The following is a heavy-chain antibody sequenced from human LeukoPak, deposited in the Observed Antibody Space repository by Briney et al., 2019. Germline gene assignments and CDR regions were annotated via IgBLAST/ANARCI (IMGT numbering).Heavy chain of an antibody. CDR3: AKGYCSDTNCQTSLGLDY. CDR1: GFTFSSYA. D-gene: IGHD2-15*01. CDR2: ISVSGTYT. V-gene: IGHV3-23*01. Sequence: PGGSLRLSCAASGFTFSSYAMSWVRQAPGKGLEWVSSISVSGTYTYYADSVQCRLTISRDNSKNTLYLQRNSLRAEDTAVYYCAKGYCSDTNCQTSLGLDYRGAESPGTVSS. J-gene: IGHJ4*02.